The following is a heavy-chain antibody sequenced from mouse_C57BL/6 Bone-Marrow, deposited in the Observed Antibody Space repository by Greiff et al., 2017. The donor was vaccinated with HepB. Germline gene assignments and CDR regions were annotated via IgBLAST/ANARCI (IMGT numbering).Heavy chain of an antibody. CDR3: ARGSYYDYDVRNFDY. Sequence: QVQLQQSGAELMKPGASVKLSCRATGYTFTGYWIEWVKQRPGHGLEWIGEILPGSGSTNYNEKFKGKATFTADTSSNTAYMQLSSLTTEDSAIYYCARGSYYDYDVRNFDYWGQGTTLTVSS. J-gene: IGHJ2*01. D-gene: IGHD2-4*01. CDR2: ILPGSGST. CDR1: GYTFTGYW. V-gene: IGHV1-9*01.